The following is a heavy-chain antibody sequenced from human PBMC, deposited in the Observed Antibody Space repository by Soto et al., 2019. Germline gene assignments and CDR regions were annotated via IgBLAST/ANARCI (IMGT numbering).Heavy chain of an antibody. V-gene: IGHV3-33*01. CDR2: IWDDGSNK. J-gene: IGHJ4*02. CDR1: GFTFSSYG. CDR3: ARGWHYYDRSGSHDF. Sequence: GGSLTLSCAASGFTFSSYGMQWVRQAPGKGLEWVACIWDDGSNKYYADYVKGRFTISRDNSKNTLYLQMNSLRAEDTAVYYCARGWHYYDRSGSHDFWGEGNMVTV. D-gene: IGHD3-22*01.